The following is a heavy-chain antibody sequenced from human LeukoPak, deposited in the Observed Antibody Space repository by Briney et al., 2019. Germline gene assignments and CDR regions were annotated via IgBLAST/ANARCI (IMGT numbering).Heavy chain of an antibody. Sequence: GRSLRLSCAASGFTFSSYGMHWVRQAPGKGLEWVAVISYDGSNEYYADSVKGRFTISRDNSKNTLYLQMNSLRAEDTAVYYCAKGGYYYDSSGFDYWGQGTLVTVSS. J-gene: IGHJ4*02. CDR3: AKGGYYYDSSGFDY. V-gene: IGHV3-30*18. D-gene: IGHD3-22*01. CDR2: ISYDGSNE. CDR1: GFTFSSYG.